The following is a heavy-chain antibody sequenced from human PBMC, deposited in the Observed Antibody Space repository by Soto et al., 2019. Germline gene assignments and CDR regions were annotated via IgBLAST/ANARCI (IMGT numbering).Heavy chain of an antibody. V-gene: IGHV4-59*01. CDR1: GGSISSYY. CDR3: ARGWGGYFQP. Sequence: SLTCTVSGGSISSYYCNWIRQPPGKGLEWIGYIYYSGSTNYNPSLKSRVTISVDTSKNQFSLKLSSVTAADTAVYYCARGWGGYFQPWGQGTLVTAPQ. J-gene: IGHJ1*01. CDR2: IYYSGST. D-gene: IGHD7-27*01.